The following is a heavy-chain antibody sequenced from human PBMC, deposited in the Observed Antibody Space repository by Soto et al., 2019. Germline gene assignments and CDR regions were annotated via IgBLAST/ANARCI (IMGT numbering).Heavy chain of an antibody. CDR1: GYTFTSYG. J-gene: IGHJ4*02. Sequence: GASVKVSCKASGYTFTSYGISWVRQAPGQGLEWMGWISAYNGNTNYAQKLQGRVTMTTDTSTSPAYMQQRSLSTDAPAVPYCSGHKSETKPGTFDYWGQGTLVTVSS. D-gene: IGHD1-1*01. V-gene: IGHV1-18*04. CDR2: ISAYNGNT. CDR3: SGHKSETKPGTFDY.